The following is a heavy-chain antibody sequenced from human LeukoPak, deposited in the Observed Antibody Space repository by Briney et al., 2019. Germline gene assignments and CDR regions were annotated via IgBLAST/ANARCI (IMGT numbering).Heavy chain of an antibody. CDR3: ARTTYRTSDAFDI. CDR1: GYTFTGYY. CDR2: INPNSGGT. J-gene: IGHJ3*02. V-gene: IGHV1-2*02. D-gene: IGHD6-6*01. Sequence: GASVKVSCKASGYTFTGYYMHWVRQAPGQGLEWMGWINPNSGGTNYAQKFQGRVTMTRDTSISTAYMELSRLRSDDTAVYYCARTTYRTSDAFDIWGQGAMVTVSS.